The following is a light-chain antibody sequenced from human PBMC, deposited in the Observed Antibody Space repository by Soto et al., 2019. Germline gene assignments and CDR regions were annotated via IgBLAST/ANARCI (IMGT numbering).Light chain of an antibody. CDR2: GAS. V-gene: IGKV3-20*01. CDR1: QSVTSSR. J-gene: IGKJ4*02. Sequence: EIVLTQSPGTLSLSPGERATLSCRASQSVTSSRLAWYQQKPGQAPRLLIYGASSRATGIPDRFSASGSGGDFTLTISILEPEDFAVYYCQQYGIPPKTFGRGTKVEIK. CDR3: QQYGIPPKT.